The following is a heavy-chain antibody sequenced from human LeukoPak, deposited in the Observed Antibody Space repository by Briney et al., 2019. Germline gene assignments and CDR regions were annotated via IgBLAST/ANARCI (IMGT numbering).Heavy chain of an antibody. CDR2: IYYSGST. V-gene: IGHV4-59*12. D-gene: IGHD5/OR15-5a*01. CDR3: ARDRIVSTTYNWFDP. Sequence: SETLSLTCTVSGGSISSYYWSWIRQAPGKGLEWIGYIYYSGSTYYNPSLKSRVTISVDTSKNQFSLKLSSVTAADTAVYYCARDRIVSTTYNWFDPWGQGTLVTVSS. CDR1: GGSISSYY. J-gene: IGHJ5*02.